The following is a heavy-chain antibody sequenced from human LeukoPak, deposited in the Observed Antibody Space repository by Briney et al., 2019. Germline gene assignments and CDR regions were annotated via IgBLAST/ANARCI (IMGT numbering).Heavy chain of an antibody. D-gene: IGHD4-23*01. J-gene: IGHJ5*02. CDR1: GGSISSYY. V-gene: IGHV4-59*12. Sequence: SETLSLTCTVSGGSISSYYWSWIRQPPGKGLEWIGYINYSGSTNYSPSLKSRVTMSVDTSKNQFSLKLSSVTAADTAVYYCARDRSPPRGTYGGSKPNWFDPWGQGTLVTVSS. CDR2: INYSGST. CDR3: ARDRSPPRGTYGGSKPNWFDP.